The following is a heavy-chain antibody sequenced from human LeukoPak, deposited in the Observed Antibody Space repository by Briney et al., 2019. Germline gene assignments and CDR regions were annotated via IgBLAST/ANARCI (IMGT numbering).Heavy chain of an antibody. D-gene: IGHD1-14*01. J-gene: IGHJ6*03. CDR2: IYYSGST. CDR1: GGSITSYY. CDR3: ARHATENLGENRYSYYMDV. Sequence: PSETLSLTCTVSGGSITSYYWSWIRQPPGKGLEWVAYIYYSGSTNYNPSLKSRVTISVDTSKNQFSLKLRSVTAADTAVYYCARHATENLGENRYSYYMDVWGKGTTVTVSS. V-gene: IGHV4-59*08.